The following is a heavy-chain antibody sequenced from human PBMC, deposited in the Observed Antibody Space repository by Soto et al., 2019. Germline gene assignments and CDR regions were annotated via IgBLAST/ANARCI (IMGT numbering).Heavy chain of an antibody. Sequence: SETLSLTCTVSGGSISSGGYYWNWIRQYPGKGLEWIAYIYQSGTPHYNPSLKSRATISIDRSKNQFSLMLDSVTAADTAVYYCARDPAPWGQGTLVTVPQ. CDR2: IYQSGTP. J-gene: IGHJ5*02. CDR1: GGSISSGGYY. CDR3: ARDPAP. V-gene: IGHV4-31*03.